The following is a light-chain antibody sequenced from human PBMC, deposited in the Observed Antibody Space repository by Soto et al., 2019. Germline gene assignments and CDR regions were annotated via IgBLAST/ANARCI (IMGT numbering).Light chain of an antibody. Sequence: QSALTQPASVSGSPGQSITISCTGTSSDVGGYNYVSWYQQHPGKAPKLLIYDVSGRPSGVSNRFSGSKSGNTASLTISGLQPGDEADYYCDSYTSSRTRVFGGGTQLTVL. CDR3: DSYTSSRTRV. J-gene: IGLJ2*01. V-gene: IGLV2-14*01. CDR2: DVS. CDR1: SSDVGGYNY.